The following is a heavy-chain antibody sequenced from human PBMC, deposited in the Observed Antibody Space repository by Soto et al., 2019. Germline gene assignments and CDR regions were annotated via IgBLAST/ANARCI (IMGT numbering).Heavy chain of an antibody. D-gene: IGHD5-18*01. CDR3: ARDGGYSYGPFDY. Sequence: EVQLVESGGGLVQPGGSLGISCAASGFTFSSYSMNWVRQAPGKWLEWVSYISSSSSTIYYADSVKGRFTISRDKAKNSLYLQMNSLRAEDTAVYYCARDGGYSYGPFDYWGQGTLVTVSS. CDR2: ISSSSSTI. CDR1: GFTFSSYS. V-gene: IGHV3-48*01. J-gene: IGHJ4*02.